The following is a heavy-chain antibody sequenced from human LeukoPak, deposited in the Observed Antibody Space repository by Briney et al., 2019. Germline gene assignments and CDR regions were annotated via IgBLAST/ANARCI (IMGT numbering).Heavy chain of an antibody. CDR2: IIPIFGTA. J-gene: IGHJ6*03. CDR3: AGVDTAMAGSYYYYYMDV. Sequence: SVKVSCKASGGTFSSYAISWVRQAPGQGLEWMGGIIPIFGTANYAQKFQGRVSITTDESTSTAYMELSSLRSEDTAVYYCAGVDTAMAGSYYYYYMDVWGKGTTVTVSS. V-gene: IGHV1-69*05. CDR1: GGTFSSYA. D-gene: IGHD5-18*01.